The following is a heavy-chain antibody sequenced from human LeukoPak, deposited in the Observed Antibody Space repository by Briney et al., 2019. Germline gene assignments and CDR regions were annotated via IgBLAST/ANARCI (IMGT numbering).Heavy chain of an antibody. CDR1: GFTFSNSA. CDR2: ISGIGDST. V-gene: IGHV3-23*01. D-gene: IGHD3-16*01. Sequence: GGSLRRSCAASGFTFSNSAMSWVRQAPGKGLEWVSTISGIGDSTYYADSVKGRFTISRDNSKNTLYLQMNSLRAEDTAVYHCATSEVITFRWGRGTLVTVSS. J-gene: IGHJ2*01. CDR3: ATSEVITFR.